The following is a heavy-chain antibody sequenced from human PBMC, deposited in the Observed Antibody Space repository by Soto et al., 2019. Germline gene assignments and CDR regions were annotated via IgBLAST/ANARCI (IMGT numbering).Heavy chain of an antibody. V-gene: IGHV3-66*01. D-gene: IGHD3-10*01. CDR1: GFTVRSSY. Sequence: EVQLVESGGGLVQPGGSLRLSCAASGFTVRSSYMSWVRQAPGKGLGWVSLIYSGGSTYYADSVKGRFTFSRDNSNNTLYLQMNSLRAEDTAVYYCARSLLWFGELRYWGQGTLVTVSS. CDR3: ARSLLWFGELRY. CDR2: IYSGGST. J-gene: IGHJ4*02.